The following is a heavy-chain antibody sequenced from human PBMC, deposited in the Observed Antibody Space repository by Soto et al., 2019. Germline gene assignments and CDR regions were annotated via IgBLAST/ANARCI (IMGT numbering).Heavy chain of an antibody. D-gene: IGHD2-15*01. V-gene: IGHV1-69*13. J-gene: IGHJ6*02. Sequence: SVKVSCKASGGTFSSYAISWVRQAPGQGLEWMGGIIPIFGTANYAQKFQGRVTITADESTSTAYMELSSLRSEDTAVYYCARGTCSGGSCYLRYYYYYGMDVWG. CDR1: GGTFSSYA. CDR2: IIPIFGTA. CDR3: ARGTCSGGSCYLRYYYYYGMDV.